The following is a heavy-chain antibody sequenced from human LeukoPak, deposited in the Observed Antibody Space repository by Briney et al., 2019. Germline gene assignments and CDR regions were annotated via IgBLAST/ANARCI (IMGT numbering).Heavy chain of an antibody. D-gene: IGHD6-19*01. J-gene: IGHJ4*02. CDR1: GFTFSSYA. V-gene: IGHV3-23*01. CDR2: ISGSGGST. Sequence: SGGSLRLSCAASGFTFSSYAMSWVRQAPGKGLEWVSAISGSGGSTYYADSVKGRFTISRDNSKNTLYLQMNSLRAEDTAVYYCANSALLAVAGSLRDYWGQGTLVTVSS. CDR3: ANSALLAVAGSLRDY.